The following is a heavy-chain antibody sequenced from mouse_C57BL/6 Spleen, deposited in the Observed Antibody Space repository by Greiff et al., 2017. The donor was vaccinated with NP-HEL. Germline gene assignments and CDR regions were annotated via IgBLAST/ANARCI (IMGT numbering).Heavy chain of an antibody. D-gene: IGHD2-1*01. V-gene: IGHV1-52*01. CDR1: GYTFTSYW. CDR2: IDPSDSET. J-gene: IGHJ4*01. CDR3: ARMKVYYGNYDAMDY. Sequence: QQSCKASGYTFTSYWMHWVKQRPIQGLEWIGNIDPSDSETHYNQKFKDKATLTVDKSSSTAYMQLSSLTSEDSAVYYCARMKVYYGNYDAMDYWGQGTSVTVSS.